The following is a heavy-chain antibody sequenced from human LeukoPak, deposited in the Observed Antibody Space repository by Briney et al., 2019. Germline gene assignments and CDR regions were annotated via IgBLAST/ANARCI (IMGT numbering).Heavy chain of an antibody. V-gene: IGHV1-24*01. D-gene: IGHD6-19*01. J-gene: IGHJ6*02. CDR3: ARRSVLSNIRVIAVAEVVPLYYYYGMDV. CDR2: FDPEDGET. Sequence: ASVTVSCKVSGYTLTELSMHWVRQAPGKGLEWMGGFDPEDGETIYAQKFQGRVTITADESTSTAYMELSSLRSEDTAVYYCARRSVLSNIRVIAVAEVVPLYYYYGMDVWGQGTTVTVSS. CDR1: GYTLTELS.